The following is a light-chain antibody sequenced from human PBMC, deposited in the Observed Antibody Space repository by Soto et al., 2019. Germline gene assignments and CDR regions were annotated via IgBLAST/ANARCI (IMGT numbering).Light chain of an antibody. Sequence: DIVLTQSPGPLSLSLGERATLSCRASQSVSSSYLAWYQQKPGQAPMLLIYGASSRATGIPDRFSGSGSGTEFTLDISTLEPEDFAVFYCQQYGSSPRAFGQGTKVEIK. CDR2: GAS. J-gene: IGKJ1*01. CDR3: QQYGSSPRA. V-gene: IGKV3-20*01. CDR1: QSVSSSY.